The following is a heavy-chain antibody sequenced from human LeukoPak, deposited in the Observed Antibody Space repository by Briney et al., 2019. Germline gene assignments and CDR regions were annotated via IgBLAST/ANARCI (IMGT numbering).Heavy chain of an antibody. CDR2: IRHDGNAK. J-gene: IGHJ4*02. Sequence: PGGSLRLSCAASGFAFSDFWMSWGRQAPGKGLESVANIRHDGNAKNYVPSVRGRFTIPRDNAKISLYLQMNSLTVEDTAVYYCATSHDSAGNDWGQGTLVTVSS. D-gene: IGHD2-15*01. CDR1: GFAFSDFW. CDR3: ATSHDSAGND. V-gene: IGHV3-7*01.